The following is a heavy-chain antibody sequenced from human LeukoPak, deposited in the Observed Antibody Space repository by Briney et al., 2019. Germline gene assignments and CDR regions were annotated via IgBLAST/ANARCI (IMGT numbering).Heavy chain of an antibody. J-gene: IGHJ6*02. Sequence: SETLSLACTVSGGSISSYYWSWIRQPPGKGLEWIGNIYYSGSTNYNPSLRSRVTISVDTSKNQCSLKLSSVTAADTAVYYCARGGDPHYGMDVWGQGTTVTVSS. V-gene: IGHV4-59*01. CDR2: IYYSGST. CDR3: ARGGDPHYGMDV. CDR1: GGSISSYY. D-gene: IGHD2-21*01.